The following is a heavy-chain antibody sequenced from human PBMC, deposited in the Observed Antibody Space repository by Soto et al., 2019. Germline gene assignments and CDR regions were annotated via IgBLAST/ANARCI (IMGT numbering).Heavy chain of an antibody. CDR3: ARDRGYYYGSGSSNWFDP. J-gene: IGHJ5*02. V-gene: IGHV4-4*07. D-gene: IGHD3-10*01. CDR1: GGSISSYY. Sequence: QVQLQESGPGLVKPSETLSLTCTVSGGSISSYYWSWIRQPAGKGLEWIGRIYTSGSTNYNPSLKSRVTRAVDRSKNQFSLKLSSVTAADTAVYYCARDRGYYYGSGSSNWFDPWGQGTLVTVSS. CDR2: IYTSGST.